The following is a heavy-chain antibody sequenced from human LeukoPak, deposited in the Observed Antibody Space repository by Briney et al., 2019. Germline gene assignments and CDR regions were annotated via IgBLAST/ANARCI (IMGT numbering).Heavy chain of an antibody. CDR2: ISSSSSYI. D-gene: IGHD6-19*01. V-gene: IGHV3-21*01. CDR3: ARRKQWLFRGSPLLWFDP. J-gene: IGHJ5*02. Sequence: GGSLRLSCAASGFTISSYSMNWVRQAPGKGLDWVSSISSSSSYIYYADSVKGRFTISRDNGRNSLFLQMNSLRAEDTAVYYCARRKQWLFRGSPLLWFDPWGQGTLVTVSS. CDR1: GFTISSYS.